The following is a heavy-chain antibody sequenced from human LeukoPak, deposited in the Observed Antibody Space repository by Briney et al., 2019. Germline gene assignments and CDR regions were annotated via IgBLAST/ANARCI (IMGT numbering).Heavy chain of an antibody. CDR2: IYYSGST. J-gene: IGHJ3*02. V-gene: IGHV4-59*12. Sequence: SETLSLTCTVSGGSISSYYWSWIRQPPGKGLEWIGYIYYSGSTNYDPSLKSRVTISVDTSKNQFSLKLSSVTAADTAVYYCARLLLWFGELSRAFDIWGQGTMVTVSS. D-gene: IGHD3-10*01. CDR1: GGSISSYY. CDR3: ARLLLWFGELSRAFDI.